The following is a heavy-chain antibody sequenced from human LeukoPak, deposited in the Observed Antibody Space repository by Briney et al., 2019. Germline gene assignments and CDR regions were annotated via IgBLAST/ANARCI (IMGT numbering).Heavy chain of an antibody. CDR3: ARGSPSRTHYDFWSGYYPAGAFDI. J-gene: IGHJ3*02. CDR2: IYYSGST. CDR1: GGSISSYY. D-gene: IGHD3-3*01. Sequence: PSETLSLTCTVSGGSISSYYWSWIRQPPGKGLEWIGYIYYSGSTNYNPSLKSRVTISVDTSKNQFSLKLSSVTAADTAVYYCARGSPSRTHYDFWSGYYPAGAFDIWGQGTMVTVSS. V-gene: IGHV4-59*01.